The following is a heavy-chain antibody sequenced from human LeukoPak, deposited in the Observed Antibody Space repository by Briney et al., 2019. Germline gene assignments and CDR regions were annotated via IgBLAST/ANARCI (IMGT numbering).Heavy chain of an antibody. CDR1: GFTFSDYY. J-gene: IGHJ4*02. Sequence: GGSLRLSCAASGFTFSDYYMSWIRQAPGKGLEWVSYVSSSGSTIYYADSVKGRFTISRDNAKNSLYLQMNSLRAEDTAVYYCARETSSGWVVKRYYFDHWGPGTLVTVSS. CDR3: ARETSSGWVVKRYYFDH. D-gene: IGHD6-19*01. CDR2: VSSSGSTI. V-gene: IGHV3-11*01.